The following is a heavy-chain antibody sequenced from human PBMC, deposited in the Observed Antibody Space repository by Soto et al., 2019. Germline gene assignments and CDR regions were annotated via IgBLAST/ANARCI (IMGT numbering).Heavy chain of an antibody. J-gene: IGHJ6*02. CDR1: GYSFHNFG. CDR3: ASLRESGDHTHFYGGRDV. Sequence: QVELEQSGVEVKKPGASVKVTCKASGYSFHNFGISWVRQAPGQGLEWLGWISTYNDDSNYAQKYQGRVTMTTDMSTSTASMERRRLRPDATAVYYCASLRESGDHTHFYGGRDVGGEGTTVTVSS. D-gene: IGHD3-3*01. V-gene: IGHV1-18*01. CDR2: ISTYNDDS.